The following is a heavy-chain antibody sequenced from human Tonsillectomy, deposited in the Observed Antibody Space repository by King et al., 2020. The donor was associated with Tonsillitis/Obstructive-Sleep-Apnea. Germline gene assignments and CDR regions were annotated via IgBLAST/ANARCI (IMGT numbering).Heavy chain of an antibody. Sequence: QLVQSGGGLVQPGGSLRISCAASGFTVSSNYMSWVRQAPGKGLEWVSVIYSGGATYYADSVKGRFTISRDNSKNTLYLQMNSLRAGDTAVYYCARGSPGIAAAGTLVSSDYWGQGTLVTVST. D-gene: IGHD6-13*01. V-gene: IGHV3-66*01. CDR1: GFTVSSNY. CDR3: ARGSPGIAAAGTLVSSDY. J-gene: IGHJ4*02. CDR2: IYSGGAT.